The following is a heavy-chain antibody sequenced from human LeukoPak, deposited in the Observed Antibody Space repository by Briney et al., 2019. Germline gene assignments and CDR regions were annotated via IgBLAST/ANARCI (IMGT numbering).Heavy chain of an antibody. J-gene: IGHJ4*02. CDR3: AKGPWLAYPYYFDY. V-gene: IGHV3-30*02. CDR1: GFTFSSYG. CDR2: VRYDGSNK. Sequence: PGGSLRLSCAASGFTFSSYGMYWVRRAPGKGLEWVAFVRYDGSNKYYADSVKGRFTISRDNSKNTLYLQMNSLRAEDTAVYYCAKGPWLAYPYYFDYWGQGTLVTVSS. D-gene: IGHD6-19*01.